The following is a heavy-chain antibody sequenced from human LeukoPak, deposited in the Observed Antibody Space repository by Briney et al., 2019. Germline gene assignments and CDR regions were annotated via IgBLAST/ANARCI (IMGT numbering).Heavy chain of an antibody. CDR3: ARIGYNHYFDY. J-gene: IGHJ4*02. Sequence: ASVKVSCKASGYTFTDYYLHWVRQAPGQGLEWMGWINPNSGGTNYAQTFQGRVTMTRDTSITTAYLELSRLRSDDTAVYYCARIGYNHYFDYWGQGTLVTVST. CDR1: GYTFTDYY. CDR2: INPNSGGT. V-gene: IGHV1-2*02. D-gene: IGHD5-24*01.